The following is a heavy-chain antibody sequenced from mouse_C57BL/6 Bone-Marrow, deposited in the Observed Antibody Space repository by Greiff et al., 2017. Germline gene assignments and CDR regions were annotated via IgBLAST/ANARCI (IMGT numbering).Heavy chain of an antibody. CDR1: GYTFTSYT. CDR2: INPSSGYT. V-gene: IGHV1-4*01. CDR3: ARDYYGSSYWYFDV. D-gene: IGHD1-1*01. Sequence: QVQLKESGAELARPGASVKMSCKASGYTFTSYTMHWVKQRPGQGLEWIGYINPSSGYTKYNQKFKDKATLTADKSSSTAYMQLSSLTSEDSAVYYCARDYYGSSYWYFDVWGTGTTVTVSS. J-gene: IGHJ1*03.